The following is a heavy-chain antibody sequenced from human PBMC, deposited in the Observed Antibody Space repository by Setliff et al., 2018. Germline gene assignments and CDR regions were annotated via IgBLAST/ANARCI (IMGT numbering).Heavy chain of an antibody. CDR1: GFTFGDYA. D-gene: IGHD2-15*01. V-gene: IGHV3-49*04. Sequence: GGSLRLSCTASGFTFGDYAMSWVRQAPGKGLEWVGFIRSKAYGGTTEYAASVKGRFTISRDDSKSIAYLQMNSLRPEDTAVYYCARTCSGSGCYAGLESWGQGTPVTVSS. CDR3: ARTCSGSGCYAGLES. CDR2: IRSKAYGGTT. J-gene: IGHJ4*02.